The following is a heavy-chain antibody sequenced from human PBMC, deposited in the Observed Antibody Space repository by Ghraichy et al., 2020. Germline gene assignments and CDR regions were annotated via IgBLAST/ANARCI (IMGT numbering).Heavy chain of an antibody. CDR1: GGSISPYY. D-gene: IGHD3-22*01. CDR3: ARNSDSSGFYYPWDF. V-gene: IGHV4-59*01. J-gene: IGHJ4*02. Sequence: SETLSLTCAISGGSISPYYWSWIRQSPGKGLEWIGYIYYSGNTNYNPSLKSRVTISIDTSKNQFSLILNSVTAADTAVYYCARNSDSSGFYYPWDFWGQGTLVTVSS. CDR2: IYYSGNT.